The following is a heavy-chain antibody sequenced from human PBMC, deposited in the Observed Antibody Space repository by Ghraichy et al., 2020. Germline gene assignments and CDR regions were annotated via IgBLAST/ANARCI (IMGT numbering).Heavy chain of an antibody. CDR3: ARVLSGNWYGMDV. J-gene: IGHJ6*02. V-gene: IGHV3-33*01. Sequence: LSLTCAASGFTFSSYGMHWVRQAPGKGLEWVAVIWYDGSNKYYAGSVKGRFTISRVNSKKTLYLQMNSLRAEDTAVYYCARVLSGNWYGMDVWGQGTTVTVS. CDR1: GFTFSSYG. D-gene: IGHD1-1*01. CDR2: IWYDGSNK.